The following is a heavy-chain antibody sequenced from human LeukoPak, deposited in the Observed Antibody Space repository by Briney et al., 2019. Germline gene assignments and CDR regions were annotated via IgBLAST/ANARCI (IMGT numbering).Heavy chain of an antibody. V-gene: IGHV3-23*01. D-gene: IGHD2-2*01. CDR2: ISGSGDIT. CDR3: ARIVVVPAVMRGFDY. J-gene: IGHJ4*02. CDR1: GFTFSNYA. Sequence: GGSLRLSCAASGFTFSNYAMSWVRQAPGKGLEWVSDISGSGDITNYAASVKGRFTISRDSSKNTLFLQMNSLRVEDTAVYYCARIVVVPAVMRGFDYWGQGTLVTVSS.